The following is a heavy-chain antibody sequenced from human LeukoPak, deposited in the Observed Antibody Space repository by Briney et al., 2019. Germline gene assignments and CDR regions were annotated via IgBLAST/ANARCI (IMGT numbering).Heavy chain of an antibody. CDR2: ISSSSSYI. CDR1: GFTFSSYS. Sequence: GGSLRLSCAASGFTFSSYSMNWVRQAPGKGLEWVSSISSSSSYIYYADSVKGRFTISRDNAKNSLYLQMNSLRAEDTAVYYCARDSTYYDFWSGYSLNYYYYYMDVWGKGTTVTVSS. V-gene: IGHV3-21*01. D-gene: IGHD3-3*01. CDR3: ARDSTYYDFWSGYSLNYYYYYMDV. J-gene: IGHJ6*03.